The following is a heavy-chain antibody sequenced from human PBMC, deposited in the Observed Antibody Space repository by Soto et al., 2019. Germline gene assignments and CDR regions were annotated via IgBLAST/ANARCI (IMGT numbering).Heavy chain of an antibody. J-gene: IGHJ4*02. CDR1: GFTFDTYA. Sequence: GGSLRLSCAASGFTFDTYAMHWVRQAPGKGLEWVAVISYDGGNKYYADSAKGRFTISRDNSKNTLYVQMNSLRAEDTAVYYCARDPTDREGTTIDYWGQGTLVTVSS. V-gene: IGHV3-30-3*01. D-gene: IGHD1-1*01. CDR3: ARDPTDREGTTIDY. CDR2: ISYDGGNK.